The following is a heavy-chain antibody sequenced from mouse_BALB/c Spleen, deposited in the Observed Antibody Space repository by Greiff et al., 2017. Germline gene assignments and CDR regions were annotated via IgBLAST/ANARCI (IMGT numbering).Heavy chain of an antibody. CDR3: ARGDYGNYYFDY. CDR1: GYTFSSYW. J-gene: IGHJ2*01. V-gene: IGHV1-9*01. D-gene: IGHD2-1*01. CDR2: ILPGSGST. Sequence: QVQLKQSGAELMKPGASVKISCKATGYTFSSYWIEWVKQRPGHGLEWIGEILPGSGSTNYNEKFKGKATFTADTSSNTAYMQLSSLTSEDSAVYYCARGDYGNYYFDYWGQGTTLTVSS.